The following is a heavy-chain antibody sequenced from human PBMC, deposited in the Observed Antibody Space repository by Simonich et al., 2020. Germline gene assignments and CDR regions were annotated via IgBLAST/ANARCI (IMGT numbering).Heavy chain of an antibody. V-gene: IGHV3-21*01. CDR2: ISSSSSYI. D-gene: IGHD6-19*01. CDR3: ARWIAVAGTGAYGMDV. CDR1: GFTFSSYS. J-gene: IGHJ6*02. Sequence: EVQLVESGGGLVKPWGSLRLSCAASGFTFSSYSMDWVRQAPGKGLAWVSSISSSSSYIYYADSVKGLFTISRDNAKNSLYLQMNSLRAEDTAVYYCARWIAVAGTGAYGMDVWGQGTTVTVSS.